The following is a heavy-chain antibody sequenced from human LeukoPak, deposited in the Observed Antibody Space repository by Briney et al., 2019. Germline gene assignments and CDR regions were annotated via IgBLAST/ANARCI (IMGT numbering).Heavy chain of an antibody. V-gene: IGHV4-31*03. D-gene: IGHD6-13*01. CDR2: IYYSGST. Sequence: SETLSLTCTVSGGSISSGGYYWGWIRQHPGKGPEWIGYIYYSGSTYYNPSLKSRVTISVDTSKNQFSLKLSSVTAADTAVYYCARHSSSWYNWFDPWGQGTLVAVSS. J-gene: IGHJ5*02. CDR3: ARHSSSWYNWFDP. CDR1: GGSISSGGYY.